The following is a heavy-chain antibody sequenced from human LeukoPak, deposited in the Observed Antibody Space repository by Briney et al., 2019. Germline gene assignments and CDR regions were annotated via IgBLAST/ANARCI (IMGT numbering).Heavy chain of an antibody. V-gene: IGHV3-33*06. CDR1: GFSFSTYG. CDR2: IWYDGTNK. Sequence: GGSLRLSCAASGFSFSTYGMEWVRQAPGKGLERVALIWYDGTNKYYVDSVKGRFTISRDNSKNTLYLQMNSLRAEDTAVYYCAKAGGNSGYDNYYYMDVWGKGTTVTVSS. D-gene: IGHD5-12*01. J-gene: IGHJ6*03. CDR3: AKAGGNSGYDNYYYMDV.